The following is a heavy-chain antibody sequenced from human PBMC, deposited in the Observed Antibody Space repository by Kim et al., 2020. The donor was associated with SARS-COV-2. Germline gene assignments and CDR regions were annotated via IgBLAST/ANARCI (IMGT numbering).Heavy chain of an antibody. CDR1: GFTFGDYA. CDR3: TRDLPLGYRDAFDI. Sequence: GGSLRLSCTASGFTFGDYAMSWFRQAPGKGLEWVGFIRSKAYGGTTEYAASVKGRFTISRGDSKSIAYLQMNSLKTEDTAVYYCTRDLPLGYRDAFDIWGQGTMVTVSS. D-gene: IGHD5-12*01. V-gene: IGHV3-49*03. J-gene: IGHJ3*02. CDR2: IRSKAYGGTT.